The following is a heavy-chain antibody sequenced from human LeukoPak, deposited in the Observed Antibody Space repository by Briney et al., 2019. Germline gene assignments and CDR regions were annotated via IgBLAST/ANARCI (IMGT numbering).Heavy chain of an antibody. J-gene: IGHJ6*02. D-gene: IGHD3-3*01. V-gene: IGHV3-23*01. CDR3: AKAKDFWSGFGRDYYYGMDV. CDR2: ISGRGGST. Sequence: GGSLRLSCAASGFTFSSYAMRWGRQAPGKGLEWVSGISGRGGSTYYADSVKGRFTISRDKSKNTLYLQMNSLRAEDTAVYYCAKAKDFWSGFGRDYYYGMDVWGQGTTVTVSS. CDR1: GFTFSSYA.